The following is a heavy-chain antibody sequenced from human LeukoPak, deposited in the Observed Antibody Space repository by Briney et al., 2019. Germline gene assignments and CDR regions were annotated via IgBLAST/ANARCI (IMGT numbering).Heavy chain of an antibody. CDR3: AREHSHNNWFFDL. CDR2: VAADGGHK. CDR1: GLTFSSNG. J-gene: IGHJ2*01. D-gene: IGHD5-18*01. V-gene: IGHV3-30*03. Sequence: PGGSLRLSCVGSGLTFSSNGIQWVRQAPGKGLEWVAVVAADGGHKVYSDSVKGRFSMSRDNSKNTAFLQMDSLGAEDAAVYFCAREHSHNNWFFDLWGPGTPVTVSS.